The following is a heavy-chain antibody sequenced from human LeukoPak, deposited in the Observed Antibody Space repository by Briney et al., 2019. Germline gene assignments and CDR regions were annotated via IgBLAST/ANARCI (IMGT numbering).Heavy chain of an antibody. CDR1: GGSFSGYF. J-gene: IGHJ4*02. CDR3: ARWSLRGCSGSPCFDY. V-gene: IGHV4-34*01. CDR2: LTESGRT. D-gene: IGHD2-15*01. Sequence: SETLSLTCAVYGGSFSGYFWSWIRQPPGKGLEWIGELTESGRTSYNPSLKSRVTIAEDTSKNQFSLKPSSVTAADTAVYYCARWSLRGCSGSPCFDYWGQGTLVTVSS.